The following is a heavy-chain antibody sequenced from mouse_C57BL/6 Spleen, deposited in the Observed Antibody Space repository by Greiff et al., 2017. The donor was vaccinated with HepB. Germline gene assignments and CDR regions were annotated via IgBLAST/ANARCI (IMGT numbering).Heavy chain of an antibody. D-gene: IGHD2-4*01. CDR1: GFTFSSYA. CDR2: ISDGGSYT. CDR3: AGYYDYDGAWFAY. J-gene: IGHJ3*01. V-gene: IGHV5-4*03. Sequence: EVKLMESGGGLVKPGGSLKLSCAASGFTFSSYAMSWVRQTPEKRLEWVATISDGGSYTYYPDNVKGRFTISRDNAKNNLYLQMSHLKSEDTAMYYCAGYYDYDGAWFAYWGQGTLVTVSA.